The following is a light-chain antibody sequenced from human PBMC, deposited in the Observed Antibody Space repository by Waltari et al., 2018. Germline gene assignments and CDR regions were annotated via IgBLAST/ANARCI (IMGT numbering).Light chain of an antibody. Sequence: QSALTQPAAVSGSPGQSLTISCTGTRSDVGSYNSVSWYQQHPGKAPKLIIYDVSNRPSGVSNRFSGSKSGNAASLTISGLQSEDEADYFCCSYTNNISVSFGGGTKVTVL. CDR1: RSDVGSYNS. CDR3: CSYTNNISVS. CDR2: DVS. J-gene: IGLJ2*01. V-gene: IGLV2-14*03.